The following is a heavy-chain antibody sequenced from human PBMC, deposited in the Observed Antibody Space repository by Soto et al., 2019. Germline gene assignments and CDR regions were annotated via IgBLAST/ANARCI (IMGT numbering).Heavy chain of an antibody. V-gene: IGHV1-69*04. CDR2: IIPILGIA. J-gene: IGHJ5*02. Sequence: SVKLSRKTSVCGLSIYPSSRLLHAPGQGLEWMGRIIPILGIANYAQKFQGRVTITADKSTSTAYMELSSLRSEDTAVYYGARDCSSTIPYADPWGQRTLDIVTS. D-gene: IGHD2-2*01. CDR3: ARDCSSTIPYADP. CDR1: VCGLSIYP.